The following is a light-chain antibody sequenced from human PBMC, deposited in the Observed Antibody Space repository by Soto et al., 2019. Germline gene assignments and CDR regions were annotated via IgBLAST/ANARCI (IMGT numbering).Light chain of an antibody. Sequence: QLVLTQSPSASASLGASVKLTCTLSSGHSSYAIAWHQQQPEKGPRYLMNLNSDGSHSKGDGIPDRFSGSSSGAERYLTISSLQSEDEADYYCQTWGTDSVIFGGGTQLTVL. CDR1: SGHSSYA. CDR3: QTWGTDSVI. CDR2: LNSDGSH. V-gene: IGLV4-69*01. J-gene: IGLJ2*01.